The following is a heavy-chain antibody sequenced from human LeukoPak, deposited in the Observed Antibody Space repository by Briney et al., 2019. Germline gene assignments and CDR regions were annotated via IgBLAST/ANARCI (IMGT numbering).Heavy chain of an antibody. CDR1: GGTFSSYA. CDR2: IIPIFGTA. V-gene: IGHV1-69*05. CDR3: ARACFPYFHPGCMDV. J-gene: IGHJ6*02. Sequence: SVKVSCKASGGTFSSYAISWVRQAPGQGLEWMGGIIPIFGTANYAQKFQGRVTMTRNTSISTAYMELSSLRSEDTAVYYCARACFPYFHPGCMDVWGQGTTVTVSS. D-gene: IGHD2/OR15-2a*01.